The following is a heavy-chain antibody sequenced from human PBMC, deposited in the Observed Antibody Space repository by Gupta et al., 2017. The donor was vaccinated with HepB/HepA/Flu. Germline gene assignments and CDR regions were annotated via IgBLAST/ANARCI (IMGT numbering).Heavy chain of an antibody. CDR3: ASTFNVPAAMRNYYYYYMDV. CDR2: IIPIFGTA. CDR1: GGPFSSYA. D-gene: IGHD2-2*01. Sequence: QAQLVQSAAEVKKPGSSVMVSCKATGGPFSSYAIIWVRQAPGQGLEWMGGIIPIFGTANYAQKFQGRVTITADESTSTAYMELSSLRSEDTAVDYCASTFNVPAAMRNYYYYYMDVWGKGTTVTVSS. J-gene: IGHJ6*03. V-gene: IGHV1-69*12.